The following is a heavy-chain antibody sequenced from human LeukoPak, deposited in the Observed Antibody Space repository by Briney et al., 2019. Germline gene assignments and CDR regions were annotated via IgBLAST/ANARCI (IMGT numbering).Heavy chain of an antibody. CDR1: GGSISSYY. J-gene: IGHJ4*02. D-gene: IGHD6-19*01. CDR3: ARVSGGQWLIYFDY. Sequence: SETLSLTCTVSGGSISSYYWSWIRQPAGKGLEWIGRIYTSGSTNYNPSLKSRVTISVDTSKNQFSLKLSSVTAADTAVYYCARVSGGQWLIYFDYWGQGTLATVSS. CDR2: IYTSGST. V-gene: IGHV4-4*07.